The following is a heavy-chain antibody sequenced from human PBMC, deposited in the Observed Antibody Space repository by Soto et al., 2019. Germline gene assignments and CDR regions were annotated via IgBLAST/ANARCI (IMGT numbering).Heavy chain of an antibody. CDR2: INHSGST. CDR1: GGSLSGYY. J-gene: IGHJ4*02. V-gene: IGHV4-34*01. Sequence: SETLSLACAVYGGSLSGYYWSWIRQPPGKGLEWIGEINHSGSTNYNPSLKSRVTISVDTSKNQFSLKLSSVTAADTAVYYCARGRIARHNQNYILYSCPGPLVTVSS. CDR3: ARGRIARHNQNYILY. D-gene: IGHD6-13*01.